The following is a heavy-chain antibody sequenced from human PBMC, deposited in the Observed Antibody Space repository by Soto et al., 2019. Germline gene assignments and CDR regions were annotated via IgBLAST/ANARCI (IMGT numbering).Heavy chain of an antibody. V-gene: IGHV2-70*11. J-gene: IGHJ6*03. Sequence: SGPTLVNPTQTLTLTCTFSGFSLSTSGVCVSWIRQPPGKALEWLARIDWDDDKYYSTSLKTRLTISKDTSKNQVVLTMTNMDPVDTATYYCARISLYYYYMDVWGKGTTVTVSS. CDR1: GFSLSTSGVC. CDR3: ARISLYYYYMDV. CDR2: IDWDDDK.